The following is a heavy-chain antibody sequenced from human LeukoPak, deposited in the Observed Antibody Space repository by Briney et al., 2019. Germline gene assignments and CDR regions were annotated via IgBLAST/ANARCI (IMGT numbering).Heavy chain of an antibody. CDR3: ATVDIGVGATHHDAFDI. J-gene: IGHJ3*02. Sequence: EASVKVSCKVSGYTLTELSMHWVRQAPGKGLEWMGGFDPEDGETIYAQKFQGRVTMTEDTSTDTAYMELSSLRSEDTAVYYCATVDIGVGATHHDAFDIWGQGTMVTVSS. CDR1: GYTLTELS. V-gene: IGHV1-24*01. CDR2: FDPEDGET. D-gene: IGHD1-26*01.